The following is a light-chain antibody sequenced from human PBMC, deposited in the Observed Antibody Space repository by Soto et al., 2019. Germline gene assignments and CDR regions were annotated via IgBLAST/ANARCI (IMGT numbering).Light chain of an antibody. CDR3: QQRDSGGT. J-gene: IGKJ5*01. Sequence: DIVLTQSPATLSLSPGERATLSCRASASISTYLGWYQQKPGQPPRPLIYDASNRATGIPARFSGSGSGTDVTLTISSLEPEDSAVYFCQQRDSGGTFGQGTRLAIK. V-gene: IGKV3-11*01. CDR1: ASISTY. CDR2: DAS.